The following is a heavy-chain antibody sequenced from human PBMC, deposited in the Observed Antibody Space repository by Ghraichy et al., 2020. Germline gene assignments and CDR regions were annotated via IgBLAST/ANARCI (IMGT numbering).Heavy chain of an antibody. CDR1: GFTFSSYA. CDR3: AKDWGCTNGVCPTEFDY. Sequence: GGSLRLSCAASGFTFSSYAMSWVRQAPGKGLEWVSAISGSGGSTYYADSVKGRFTISRDNSKNTLYLQMNSLRAEDTAVYYCAKDWGCTNGVCPTEFDYWGQGTLVTVSS. V-gene: IGHV3-23*01. J-gene: IGHJ4*02. CDR2: ISGSGGST. D-gene: IGHD2-8*01.